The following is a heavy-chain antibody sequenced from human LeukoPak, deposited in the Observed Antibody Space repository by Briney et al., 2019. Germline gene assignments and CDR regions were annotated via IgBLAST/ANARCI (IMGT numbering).Heavy chain of an antibody. CDR3: ARASTPGGPFDY. V-gene: IGHV3-74*01. D-gene: IGHD4-23*01. CDR1: GFTLSNYW. CDR2: ITSDGSST. Sequence: GGSLTLSCAASGFTLSNYWMHWVRQAPGKGLVWVSRITSDGSSTSYADSVRGRFTVSRDNAKNTLYLQMNSLRAEDTAVYYCARASTPGGPFDYWGQGTLVTVSS. J-gene: IGHJ4*02.